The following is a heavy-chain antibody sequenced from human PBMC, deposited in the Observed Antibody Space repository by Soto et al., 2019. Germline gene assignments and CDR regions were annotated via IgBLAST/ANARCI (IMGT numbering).Heavy chain of an antibody. CDR1: GFTFSSYA. V-gene: IGHV3-23*01. Sequence: PLSSFMLCCAASGFTFSSYAMSWLRQAPGKGLEWVSAISGSGGSTYYADSVKGRFTISRDNSKNTLYLQMNSLRAEDTAVYYCAKGSIRRRATYESSGVYLYY. CDR2: ISGSGGST. CDR3: AKGSIRRRATYESSGVYLYY. J-gene: IGHJ4*01. D-gene: IGHD6-25*01.